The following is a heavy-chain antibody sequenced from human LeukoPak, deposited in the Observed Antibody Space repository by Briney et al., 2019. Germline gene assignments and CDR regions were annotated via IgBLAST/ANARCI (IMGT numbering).Heavy chain of an antibody. D-gene: IGHD2-15*01. CDR3: ARGDCSGGSCYLPEYLQH. CDR1: GYTLISYA. Sequence: ASVNVSCKASGYTLISYAISWVRQAPGQGLEWMGWITAYNGYTTYAQKLQGRVTMTTDTSTNTAYMELRSLKSDDTAVYYCARGDCSGGSCYLPEYLQHWGQGTLVTVSS. V-gene: IGHV1-18*01. J-gene: IGHJ1*01. CDR2: ITAYNGYT.